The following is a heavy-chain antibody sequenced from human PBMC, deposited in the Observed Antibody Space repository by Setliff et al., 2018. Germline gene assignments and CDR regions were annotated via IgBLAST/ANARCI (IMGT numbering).Heavy chain of an antibody. CDR2: IKGDGSEK. J-gene: IGHJ3*02. CDR1: GFTFSNHW. CDR3: GRAGKPYAIDI. Sequence: PGESLKISCAVSGFTFSNHWMTWVRQAPGKGLEWVANIKGDGSEKYYVDSVKGRFAVSRDNAKNSLFLQMDSLTVEGTAVYYCGRAGKPYAIDIWGQGTMVTVSS. V-gene: IGHV3-7*04.